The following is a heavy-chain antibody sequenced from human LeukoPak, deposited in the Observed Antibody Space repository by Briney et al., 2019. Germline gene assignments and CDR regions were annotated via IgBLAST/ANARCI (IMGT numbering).Heavy chain of an antibody. CDR2: IIPLFGTP. D-gene: IGHD2-15*01. CDR1: GGTFISYT. Sequence: GASVTVSCKASGGTFISYTISRVRQAPGQGLEWMAGIIPLFGTPDYAQKFQDRLTITADKSTSTAYMELSSLRSEDTAVYYCASATLRCSGGSCYEMDVWGKGTTVTVSS. J-gene: IGHJ6*04. CDR3: ASATLRCSGGSCYEMDV. V-gene: IGHV1-69*06.